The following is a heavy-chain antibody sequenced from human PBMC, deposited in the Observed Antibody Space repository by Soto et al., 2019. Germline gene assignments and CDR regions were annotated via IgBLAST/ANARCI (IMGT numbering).Heavy chain of an antibody. Sequence: QVQLVESGGGVVQPGRSLRLSCAASGFTFSSYGMHWVRQAPGKGLEWVAVIWYDGSTKYYADSVKGRFTISRDNSKNPLYLQLNSLRAEDTAVYYCASGPTYYYGSGSYWGQGTLVTVSS. CDR2: IWYDGSTK. V-gene: IGHV3-33*01. CDR3: ASGPTYYYGSGSY. J-gene: IGHJ4*02. D-gene: IGHD3-10*01. CDR1: GFTFSSYG.